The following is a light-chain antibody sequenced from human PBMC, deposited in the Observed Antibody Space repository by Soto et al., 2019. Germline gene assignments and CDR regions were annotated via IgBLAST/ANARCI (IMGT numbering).Light chain of an antibody. J-gene: IGLJ1*01. CDR3: SSYTSSSREV. CDR1: SSDVGGYNY. V-gene: IGLV2-14*01. Sequence: QPVLTRPAAVSGSPGQSITISCTGTSSDVGGYNYVSWYQQHPGKAPKLMIYDVSNRPSGVSNRFSGSKSGNTASLTISGLQAEDEADYYCSSYTSSSREVFGTGTKVTVL. CDR2: DVS.